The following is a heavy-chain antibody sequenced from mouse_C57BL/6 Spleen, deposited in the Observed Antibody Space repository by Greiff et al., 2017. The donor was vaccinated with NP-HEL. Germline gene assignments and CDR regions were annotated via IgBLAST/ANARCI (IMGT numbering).Heavy chain of an antibody. D-gene: IGHD2-3*01. Sequence: QVQLQQPGAELVRPGSSVKLSCKASGYTFTSYWMHWVKQRPIQGLEWIGNIDPSDSETHYNQKFKDKATLTVDKSSSTAYMQLSSLTSEDSAVYYCARTYDCYSTPHWYFDVWGTGTTVTVSS. CDR3: ARTYDCYSTPHWYFDV. J-gene: IGHJ1*03. CDR2: IDPSDSET. V-gene: IGHV1-52*01. CDR1: GYTFTSYW.